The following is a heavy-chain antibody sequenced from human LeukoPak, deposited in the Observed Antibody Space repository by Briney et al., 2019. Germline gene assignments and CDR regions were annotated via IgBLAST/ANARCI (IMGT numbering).Heavy chain of an antibody. CDR1: GFTFSSYG. D-gene: IGHD3-9*01. Sequence: GGSLRLSCAASGFTFSSYGMHWVRQAPGKGLEWVAFIRYDGSNKYYADSVKGRFTISRDNSKNTLYLQMNSLRAEDTAVYYCARGLAVGPYDILTGLGLDQDYWGQGTLVTVSS. V-gene: IGHV3-30*02. CDR3: ARGLAVGPYDILTGLGLDQDY. J-gene: IGHJ4*02. CDR2: IRYDGSNK.